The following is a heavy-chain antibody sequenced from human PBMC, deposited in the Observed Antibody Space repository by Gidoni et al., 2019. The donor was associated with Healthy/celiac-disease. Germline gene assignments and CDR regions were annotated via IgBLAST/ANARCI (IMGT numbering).Heavy chain of an antibody. CDR3: ARATYYYDSSGYYLYTLERYYFDY. Sequence: EVQLVESGGGLVQPGGSLRLSCAASGFTFSSYWISWVRQAPGKGLEWVANIKQDGSEKYYVDSVKGRFTISRDNAKNSLYLQMNSLRAEDTAVYYCARATYYYDSSGYYLYTLERYYFDYWGQGTLVTVSS. J-gene: IGHJ4*02. D-gene: IGHD3-22*01. CDR1: GFTFSSYW. V-gene: IGHV3-7*01. CDR2: IKQDGSEK.